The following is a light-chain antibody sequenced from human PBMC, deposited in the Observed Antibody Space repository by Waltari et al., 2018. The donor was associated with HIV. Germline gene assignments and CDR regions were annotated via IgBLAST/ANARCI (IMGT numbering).Light chain of an antibody. J-gene: IGLJ3*02. Sequence: QSALTQPPSVSGSLGQSVTISCTGTSSEIGAYDSVSWYQQSPGTAPKLRIYEVTHRPSGVPVRFSGSKSGNTASLTISGLQADDEADYYCSSYTTSSTWVFGGGTKLTVL. CDR2: EVT. V-gene: IGLV2-18*02. CDR1: SSEIGAYDS. CDR3: SSYTTSSTWV.